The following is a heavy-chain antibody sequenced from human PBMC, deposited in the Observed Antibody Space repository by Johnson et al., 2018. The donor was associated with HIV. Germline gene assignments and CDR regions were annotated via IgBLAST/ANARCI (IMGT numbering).Heavy chain of an antibody. CDR1: GFTFDDYG. CDR2: INWNGGST. Sequence: VQLVESGGGLVQPGGSLRLSCAASGFTFDDYGMSWVRQAPGKGLEWVSGINWNGGSTGYADSVKGRFTISRDNAKNSLYLQMNSLRAEDTDVYYCARDPYYDFLTGPRDAFDIWGQGTMVTVSS. CDR3: ARDPYYDFLTGPRDAFDI. D-gene: IGHD3-9*01. V-gene: IGHV3-20*04. J-gene: IGHJ3*02.